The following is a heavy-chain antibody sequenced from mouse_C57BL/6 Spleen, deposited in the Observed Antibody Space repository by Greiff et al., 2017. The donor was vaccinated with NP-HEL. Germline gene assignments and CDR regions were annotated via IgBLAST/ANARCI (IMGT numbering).Heavy chain of an antibody. CDR2: INPNNGGT. CDR3: ARAGYGSFSYYFDY. V-gene: IGHV1-18*01. J-gene: IGHJ2*01. Sequence: VQLKQSGPELVKPGASVKIPCKASGYTFTDYNMDWVKQSHGKSLEWIGAINPNNGGTIYTPKLKGQATLTVDTYSSTGYMELRNLTSEDTEVYYCARAGYGSFSYYFDYWGQGTTLTVSS. CDR1: GYTFTDYN. D-gene: IGHD1-1*01.